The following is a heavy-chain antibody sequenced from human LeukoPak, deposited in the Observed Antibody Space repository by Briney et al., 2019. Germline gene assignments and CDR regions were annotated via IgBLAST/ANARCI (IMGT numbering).Heavy chain of an antibody. D-gene: IGHD1-7*01. CDR2: IWFDGRHK. Sequence: PGGSLRLSCAASGFTFSSYETNWVRQAPGKGLEWVEAIWFDGRHKYHADSVKGRFTISRDNSKNTLYLQMNSLRAEDTAVYYCAKDVEGELLPSYMDVWGKGTTVTVSS. V-gene: IGHV3-33*06. CDR1: GFTFSSYE. J-gene: IGHJ6*03. CDR3: AKDVEGELLPSYMDV.